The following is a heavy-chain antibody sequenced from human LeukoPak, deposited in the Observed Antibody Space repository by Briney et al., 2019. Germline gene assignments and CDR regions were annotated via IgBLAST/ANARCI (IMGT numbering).Heavy chain of an antibody. D-gene: IGHD6-19*01. Sequence: GGSLRLSCAASGFTFSSYWMSWVRQAPGKGLEWVANIKQDGSEKYYVDSVKGRFTISRDNAKNSLYLQMNSLRAEDTAVYYCARELQWLVRGAFDIWGQGTMVTVSS. J-gene: IGHJ3*02. CDR3: ARELQWLVRGAFDI. V-gene: IGHV3-7*03. CDR1: GFTFSSYW. CDR2: IKQDGSEK.